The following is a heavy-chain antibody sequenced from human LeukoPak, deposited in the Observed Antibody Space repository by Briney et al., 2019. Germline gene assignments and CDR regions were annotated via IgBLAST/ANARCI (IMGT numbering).Heavy chain of an antibody. J-gene: IGHJ4*02. CDR1: GDSVSSNSAA. CDR3: ARHIIGEGSSRSFGLWSPAGNLQYYFDY. Sequence: SQTLSLTCAISGDSVSSNSAAWNWIRQSPSRGLEWLGRTYYRSKWYNDYAVSVKSRITINPDTSKNQFSLQLNSVTAADTAVYYCARHIIGEGSSRSFGLWSPAGNLQYYFDYWGQGTLVTVSS. V-gene: IGHV6-1*01. CDR2: TYYRSKWYN. D-gene: IGHD6-13*01.